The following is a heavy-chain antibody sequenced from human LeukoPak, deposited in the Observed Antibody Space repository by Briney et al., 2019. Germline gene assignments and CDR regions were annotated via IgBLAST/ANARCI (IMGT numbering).Heavy chain of an antibody. D-gene: IGHD2-2*01. CDR1: GGSISSSNW. J-gene: IGHJ3*02. V-gene: IGHV4-4*02. Sequence: ASETLSLTCAVSGGSISSSNWWSWVRQPPGKGLEWIGEIYHSGSTNYNPSLKSRVTISVDKSKNQFSLKLSSVTAADTAVYYCARWPSSDSSTSYAFDIWGQGTMVTVSS. CDR2: IYHSGST. CDR3: ARWPSSDSSTSYAFDI.